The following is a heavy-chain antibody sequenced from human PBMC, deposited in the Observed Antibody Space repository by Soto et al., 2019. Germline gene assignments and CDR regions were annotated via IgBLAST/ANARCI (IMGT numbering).Heavy chain of an antibody. CDR2: MNPNSGNT. CDR1: GYTFTGYY. J-gene: IGHJ6*03. D-gene: IGHD2-2*01. CDR3: ARGLPAAILYYYYYYMDV. Sequence: GASVKVSCKASGYTFTGYYMHWVRQATGQGLEWMGWMNPNSGNTGYAQKFQGRVTMTRNTSISTAYMELSSLRSEDTAVYYCARGLPAAILYYYYYYMDVWGKGTTVTVSS. V-gene: IGHV1-8*02.